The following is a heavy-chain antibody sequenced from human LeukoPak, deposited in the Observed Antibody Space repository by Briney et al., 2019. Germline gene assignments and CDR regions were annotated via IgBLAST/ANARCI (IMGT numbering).Heavy chain of an antibody. J-gene: IGHJ4*02. CDR3: AKDLFDYDSSGYPDY. V-gene: IGHV3-30*18. CDR2: ISYDGSNK. CDR1: GFTFSSYG. D-gene: IGHD3-22*01. Sequence: GRSLRLSCAASGFTFSSYGMHWVRQAPGKGLEWVAVISYDGSNKYYADSVKGRFTIPRDNSKNTLYLQMNSLRAEDTAVYYCAKDLFDYDSSGYPDYWGQGTLVTVSS.